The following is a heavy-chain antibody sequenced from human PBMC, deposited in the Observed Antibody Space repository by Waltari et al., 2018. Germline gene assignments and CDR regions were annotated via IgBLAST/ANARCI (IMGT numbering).Heavy chain of an antibody. CDR1: GGTFSSYA. D-gene: IGHD2-15*01. V-gene: IGHV1-69*01. CDR3: ARGYCSGGSCFESSYYYYYYMDV. Sequence: QVQLVQSGAEVKKPGSSVKVSCQASGGTFSSYAISWVRQAPGQGIEWMGGIIPIFGTANYAQKFQGRVTITADESTSTAYMELSSLRSEDTAVYYCARGYCSGGSCFESSYYYYYYMDVWGKGTTVTVSS. CDR2: IIPIFGTA. J-gene: IGHJ6*03.